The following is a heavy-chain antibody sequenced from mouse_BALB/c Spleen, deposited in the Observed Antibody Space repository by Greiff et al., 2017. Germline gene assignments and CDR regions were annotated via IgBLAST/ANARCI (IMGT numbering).Heavy chain of an antibody. CDR2: IDPENGNT. CDR3: ASTTATWYFDV. V-gene: IGHV14-1*02. Sequence: VQLQQSGAELVRPGALVKLSCKASGFNIKDYYMHWVKQRPEQGLEWIGWIDPENGNTIYDPKFQGKASITADTSSNTAYLQLSSLTSEDTAVYYCASTTATWYFDVWGAGTTVTVSS. D-gene: IGHD1-2*01. CDR1: GFNIKDYY. J-gene: IGHJ1*01.